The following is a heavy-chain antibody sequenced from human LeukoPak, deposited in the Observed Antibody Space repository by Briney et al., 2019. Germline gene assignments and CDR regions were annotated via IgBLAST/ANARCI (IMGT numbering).Heavy chain of an antibody. CDR1: GFTFTSYG. D-gene: IGHD6-25*01. CDR3: ARLAARSPPSFFDS. V-gene: IGHV3-30*02. J-gene: IGHJ4*02. Sequence: PGGSLRLSCAASGFTFTSYGMHWVRQGPGKGLEGVVFIPYNAINEDYADYVKGRFTISRDNSKNTLFLQLNSLRAEHTPLYYCARLAARSPPSFFDSWRQGTLVTLPS. CDR2: IPYNAINE.